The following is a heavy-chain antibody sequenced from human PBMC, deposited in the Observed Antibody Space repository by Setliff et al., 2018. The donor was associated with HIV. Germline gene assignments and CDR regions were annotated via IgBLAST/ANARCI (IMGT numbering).Heavy chain of an antibody. V-gene: IGHV4-4*07. Sequence: PSETLSLTCAVSGDSVSGYYWSWIRQSAGRGLEWIGRVHSSATSNYNPSLKGRVAMSVDTAKNQFSLKLTSVSAADTAVYFCARDRIEAIAETPHDVFDIWGRGTMVTVSS. CDR1: GDSVSGYY. CDR2: VHSSATS. D-gene: IGHD6-13*01. CDR3: ARDRIEAIAETPHDVFDI. J-gene: IGHJ3*02.